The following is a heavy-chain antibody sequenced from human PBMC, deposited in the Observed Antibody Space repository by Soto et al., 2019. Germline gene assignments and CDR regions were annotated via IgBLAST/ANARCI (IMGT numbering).Heavy chain of an antibody. V-gene: IGHV4-59*02. CDR1: GKSVSTFY. CDR3: ARDTDYTQIASYHYGMDV. CDR2: AYYSGST. D-gene: IGHD4-4*01. J-gene: IGHJ6*02. Sequence: PSETLSLTCTVSGKSVSTFYWSWIRQPPGKGLEWIGHAYYSGSTNYDPSLKSRVTISVDMSKTQVSLRLTSVTAADTAVYYCARDTDYTQIASYHYGMDVWGQGTSVTVSS.